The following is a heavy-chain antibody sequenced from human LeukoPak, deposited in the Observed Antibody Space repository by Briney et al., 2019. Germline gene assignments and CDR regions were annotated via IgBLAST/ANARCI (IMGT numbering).Heavy chain of an antibody. CDR2: FDPEDGET. CDR1: GYTLTELS. CDR3: ATGLPAAKREYFQH. Sequence: ASVKVSCKVSGYTLTELSVHWVRQAPGKGLEWMGGFDPEDGETIYAQKFQGGVTMTEDTSTDTAYMELSSLRSEDTAVYYCATGLPAAKREYFQHWGQGTLVTVSS. D-gene: IGHD2-2*01. J-gene: IGHJ1*01. V-gene: IGHV1-24*01.